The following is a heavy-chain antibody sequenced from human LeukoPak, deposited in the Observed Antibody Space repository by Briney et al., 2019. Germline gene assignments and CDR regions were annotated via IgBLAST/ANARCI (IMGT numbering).Heavy chain of an antibody. D-gene: IGHD3-22*01. CDR2: FDPEDGET. V-gene: IGHV1-24*01. CDR3: ARMGYDSSGLDY. CDR1: GYTLTELS. Sequence: GASVTVSCKVSGYTLTELSMHWVRQAPGKGLEWMGGFDPEDGETIYAQKFQGRVTMTEDTSTDTAYMELSSLRSEDTAVYYCARMGYDSSGLDYWGQGTLVTVSS. J-gene: IGHJ4*02.